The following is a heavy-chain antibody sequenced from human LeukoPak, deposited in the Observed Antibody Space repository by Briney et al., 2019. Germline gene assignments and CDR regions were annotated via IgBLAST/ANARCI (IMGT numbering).Heavy chain of an antibody. J-gene: IGHJ4*02. CDR3: ARDCSSTSCYHPPFDY. V-gene: IGHV1-2*02. CDR2: INPNSGGT. D-gene: IGHD2-2*01. Sequence: ASVKVSCEASGYTFTGYYMHWVRQAPGQGLEWMGWINPNSGGTNYAQKFQGRVTMTRDTSISTAYMELSRLRSDDTAVYYCARDCSSTSCYHPPFDYWGQGTLVTVSS. CDR1: GYTFTGYY.